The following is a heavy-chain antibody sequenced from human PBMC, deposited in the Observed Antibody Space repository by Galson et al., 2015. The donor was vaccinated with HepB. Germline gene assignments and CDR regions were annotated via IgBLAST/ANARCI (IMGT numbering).Heavy chain of an antibody. CDR3: ARSSSGWSRFDY. D-gene: IGHD6-19*01. V-gene: IGHV1-3*01. CDR1: GYTFTSYA. CDR2: INAGNGNT. J-gene: IGHJ4*02. Sequence: SVKVSCKASGYTFTSYAMHWVRQAPGQRLEWMGWINAGNGNTKYSQKFQGRVTITRDTSASTAYMELSSLRSEDTAVYYCARSSSGWSRFDYWGQGTLVTVSS.